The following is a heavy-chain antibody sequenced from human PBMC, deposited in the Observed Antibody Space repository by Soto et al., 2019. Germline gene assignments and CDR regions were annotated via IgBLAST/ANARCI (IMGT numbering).Heavy chain of an antibody. CDR3: AKDRRKGGDSPFEK. Sequence: QVQLVESGGGVVQPGRSLRLSCAASGFTFSTFGMHWLRQAPGRGLEWVAGISNDGSDEYYVDSVKGRFNISRDNAKLTLSLQMNRLRFEDTAVYFCAKDRRKGGDSPFEKWGQGALVTVSS. J-gene: IGHJ4*02. CDR2: ISNDGSDE. D-gene: IGHD2-21*02. V-gene: IGHV3-30*18. CDR1: GFTFSTFG.